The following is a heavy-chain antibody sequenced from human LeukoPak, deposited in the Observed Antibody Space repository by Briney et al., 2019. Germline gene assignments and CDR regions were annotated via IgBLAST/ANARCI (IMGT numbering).Heavy chain of an antibody. CDR1: GYTFTSYG. CDR3: SNENWFDP. Sequence: SVKVSCKASGYTFTSYGISWVRQAPGQGLEWMGRIIPILGIANYAQKFQGRVTITADKSTSTAYMELSSLRSEDTAVYYCSNENWFDPWGQGTLVTVSS. V-gene: IGHV1-69*04. CDR2: IIPILGIA. J-gene: IGHJ5*02.